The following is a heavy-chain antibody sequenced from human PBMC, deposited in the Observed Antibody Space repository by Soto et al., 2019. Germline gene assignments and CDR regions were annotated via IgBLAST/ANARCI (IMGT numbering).Heavy chain of an antibody. D-gene: IGHD3-9*01. CDR3: ARRSWLSIDS. CDR1: GFTLSDYW. J-gene: IGHJ4*02. CDR2: IKQDGSEK. V-gene: IGHV3-7*04. Sequence: EVQLVESGGGLVQPGGSLRLSCVASGFTLSDYWMIWVRQAPGKGLECVANIKQDGSEKYYVDSVKGRFTISRDNAKNSLYLQMISMRAEDTAVYYFARRSWLSIDSWGQGTLVTVSS.